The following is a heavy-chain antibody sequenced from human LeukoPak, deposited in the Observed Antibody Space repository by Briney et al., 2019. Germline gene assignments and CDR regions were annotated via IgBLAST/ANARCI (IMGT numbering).Heavy chain of an antibody. CDR1: GGSISSYY. Sequence: SETLSLTCTVSGGSISSYYWSWIRQPAGKGLEWIGRIYTSGGTYYNPSLKSRVTMSVDSTKNQFSLKVSSVNAADTAVYYCARNYCDSGGYHYWYFDLWGRGTLVTVSS. CDR2: IYTSGGT. CDR3: ARNYCDSGGYHYWYFDL. J-gene: IGHJ2*01. V-gene: IGHV4-4*07. D-gene: IGHD3-22*01.